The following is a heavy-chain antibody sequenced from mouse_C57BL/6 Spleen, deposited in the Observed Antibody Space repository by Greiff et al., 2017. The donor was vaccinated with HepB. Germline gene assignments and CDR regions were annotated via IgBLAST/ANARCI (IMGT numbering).Heavy chain of an antibody. V-gene: IGHV5-17*01. CDR1: GFTFSDYG. CDR3: ARPLTDYYAMDY. J-gene: IGHJ4*01. Sequence: EVQLVESGGGLVKPGGSLKLSCAASGFTFSDYGMHWVRQAPVKGLEWVAYISSGSSTIYYADTVKGRFTISRDNAKNTLFLQMTSLRSEDTAMYYCARPLTDYYAMDYWGQGTSVTVSS. CDR2: ISSGSSTI. D-gene: IGHD1-1*01.